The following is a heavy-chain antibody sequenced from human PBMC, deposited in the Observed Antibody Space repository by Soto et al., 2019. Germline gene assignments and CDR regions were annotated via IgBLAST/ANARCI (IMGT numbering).Heavy chain of an antibody. CDR3: ASYGGNSAYSFDY. V-gene: IGHV4-59*01. CDR1: GGSISSYY. J-gene: IGHJ4*02. Sequence: PSETLSLTCTVSGGSISSYYWSWIRQHPGKGLECIGYIYYSGSTNYNPSLKSRVTISVDTSKNQFSLKLSSVTAADTAVYYCASYGGNSAYSFDYWGQGTLVTVSS. CDR2: IYYSGST. D-gene: IGHD4-17*01.